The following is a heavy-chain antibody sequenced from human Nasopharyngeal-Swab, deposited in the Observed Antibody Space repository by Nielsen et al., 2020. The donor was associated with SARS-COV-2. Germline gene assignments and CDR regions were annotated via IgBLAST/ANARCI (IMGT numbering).Heavy chain of an antibody. V-gene: IGHV4-59*01. CDR3: ARQYSSSWYVPAAFDV. D-gene: IGHD6-13*01. CDR1: GGSISSYY. CDR2: IYYSGST. Sequence: SETLSLTCTVSGGSISSYYWSWIRQSPGKGLEWIGYIYYSGSTTYNPSLKSRVTMSLDTSKNRFSLKVSSVTAADTAVYYCARQYSSSWYVPAAFDVWGQGTMVTVSS. J-gene: IGHJ3*01.